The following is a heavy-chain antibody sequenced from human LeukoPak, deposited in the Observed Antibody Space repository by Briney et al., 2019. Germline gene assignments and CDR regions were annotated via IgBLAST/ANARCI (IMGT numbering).Heavy chain of an antibody. V-gene: IGHV3-64*01. D-gene: IGHD5-18*01. Sequence: GGSLRLSCAASGFTFSSYAMHWVRQAPGKGLEYVSAISSNGGSTYYANSVKGRFTISRDNSKNTLYLQMGSLRAEDMAVYYCARGRGYSYRFDYWGQGTLVTVSS. CDR3: ARGRGYSYRFDY. CDR1: GFTFSSYA. J-gene: IGHJ4*02. CDR2: ISSNGGST.